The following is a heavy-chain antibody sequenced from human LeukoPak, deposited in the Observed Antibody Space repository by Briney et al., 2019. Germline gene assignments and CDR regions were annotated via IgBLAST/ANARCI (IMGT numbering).Heavy chain of an antibody. CDR3: ARDRTVWFGELSPIDY. D-gene: IGHD3-10*01. CDR2: ISAYNGNT. Sequence: GAPVKVSCKASGYTFTSYGISWVRQAPGQGLEWMGWISAYNGNTNYAQKLQGRVTMTTDTSTSTAYMELRSLRSDDTAVYYCARDRTVWFGELSPIDYWGQGTLVTVSS. V-gene: IGHV1-18*04. J-gene: IGHJ4*02. CDR1: GYTFTSYG.